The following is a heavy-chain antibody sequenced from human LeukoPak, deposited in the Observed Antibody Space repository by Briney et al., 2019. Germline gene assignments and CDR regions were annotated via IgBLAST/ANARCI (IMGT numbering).Heavy chain of an antibody. CDR1: GFTFSSYV. Sequence: GGSLRLSCAASGFTFSSYVMSWVRQAPGKGLEWVSAISDSGGSTFYADSVEGRFTISRDNSKNTLYLQMNSLRAEDTAVYYCAKSLPTVAAAGSWFDPWGQGTLVTVSS. CDR3: AKSLPTVAAAGSWFDP. CDR2: ISDSGGST. J-gene: IGHJ5*02. V-gene: IGHV3-23*01. D-gene: IGHD6-13*01.